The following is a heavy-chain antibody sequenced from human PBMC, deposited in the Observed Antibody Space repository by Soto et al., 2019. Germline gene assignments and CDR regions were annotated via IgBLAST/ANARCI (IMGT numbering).Heavy chain of an antibody. V-gene: IGHV3-23*01. CDR2: IGGRGSGT. Sequence: DVQLLESGGGLVQPGGCLRLSCVASGLAFSAYVMSWVRQGQGKGLEWVSGIGGRGSGTYYADSVKGRFIISRDNSKNTLYLQMSSPRAEDTAVYYCAKDTAPQVVWGQGTTVTVSS. CDR3: AKDTAPQVV. D-gene: IGHD5-18*01. J-gene: IGHJ6*02. CDR1: GLAFSAYV.